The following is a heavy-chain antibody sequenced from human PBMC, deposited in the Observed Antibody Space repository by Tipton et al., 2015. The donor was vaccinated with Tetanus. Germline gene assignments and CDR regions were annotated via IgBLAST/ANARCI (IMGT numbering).Heavy chain of an antibody. D-gene: IGHD3-9*01. CDR3: ARDLAVLRHFDWLPYGLDV. V-gene: IGHV4-31*02. J-gene: IGHJ6*02. Sequence: PGLVKPSQTLSLTCTVSGGSISSGGYYWTWIRQHPGRGLEWIGNIYHRGNTHYNPSLKSRVTISVDTSKNQFSLQVSSVTAADTAVYYCARDLAVLRHFDWLPYGLDVWGQGTTVTISS. CDR1: GGSISSGGYY. CDR2: IYHRGNT.